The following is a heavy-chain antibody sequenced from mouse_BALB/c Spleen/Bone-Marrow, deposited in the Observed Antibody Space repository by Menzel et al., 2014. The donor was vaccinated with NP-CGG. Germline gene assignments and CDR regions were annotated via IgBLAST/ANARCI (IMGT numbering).Heavy chain of an antibody. D-gene: IGHD3-1*01. V-gene: IGHV1-5*01. CDR3: TTLARNNFDY. Sequence: EVKVVESGTVLARPGAAVKMSCKASGYTFSNYWMHWIKRRPGQGLEWIGTIHPGNSDTTYNQKSKGKAKLTAVTSTSTAYMELSSLTNEDSAVYYCTTLARNNFDYWGQGTTLTVSS. CDR2: IHPGNSDT. J-gene: IGHJ2*01. CDR1: GYTFSNYW.